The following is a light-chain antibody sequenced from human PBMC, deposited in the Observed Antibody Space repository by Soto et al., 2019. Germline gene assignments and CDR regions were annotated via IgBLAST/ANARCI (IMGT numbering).Light chain of an antibody. J-gene: IGKJ1*01. CDR1: QSVSSNY. CDR3: HHYGSSPPWT. Sequence: EIVLTQSPATLSLSPGERATLSCGASQSVSSNYLAWYQQKPGLAPRLLIYDASIRAAGIPDRFSGSGSGTDFTLTIRRLEPADFSVYYCHHYGSSPPWTFGQGTKVEIK. CDR2: DAS. V-gene: IGKV3D-20*01.